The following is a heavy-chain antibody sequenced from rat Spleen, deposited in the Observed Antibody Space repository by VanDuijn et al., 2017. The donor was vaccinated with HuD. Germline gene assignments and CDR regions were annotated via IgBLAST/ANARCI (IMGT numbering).Heavy chain of an antibody. D-gene: IGHD1-12*02. J-gene: IGHJ3*01. CDR2: RNSAGTT. Sequence: EVQLQESGPGLVKPSQSLSLTCSVTGHAITSSYRWNWIRNFPVNKLVWMGYRNSAGTTNYNPSLKSRISITRDTSKNQFFVQVNSITTEDTATYYCARSDGVHYYLPFADWGQGTLVTVSS. V-gene: IGHV3-3*01. CDR3: ARSDGVHYYLPFAD. CDR1: GHAITSSYR.